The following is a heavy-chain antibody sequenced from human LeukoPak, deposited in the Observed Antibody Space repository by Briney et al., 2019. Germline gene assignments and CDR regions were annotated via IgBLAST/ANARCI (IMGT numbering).Heavy chain of an antibody. D-gene: IGHD1-1*01. CDR3: ARDRWMGYMDV. Sequence: PSETLSLTCTVSGGSISSGSYYWSWIRQPAGKGLEWIGRIYTSGSTNYNPSLKSRVTISVDTSKNQFSLKLSSVTAADTAVYYCARDRWMGYMDVWGKGTTVTVSS. J-gene: IGHJ6*03. CDR1: GGSISSGSYY. V-gene: IGHV4-61*02. CDR2: IYTSGST.